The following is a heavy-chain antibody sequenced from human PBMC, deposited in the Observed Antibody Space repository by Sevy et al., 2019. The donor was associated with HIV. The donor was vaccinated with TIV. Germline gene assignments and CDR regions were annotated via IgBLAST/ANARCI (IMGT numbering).Heavy chain of an antibody. CDR2: ISYDGSNK. V-gene: IGHV3-30*18. J-gene: IGHJ4*02. D-gene: IGHD5-12*01. Sequence: GGSLGLSCAASGFTFSSYGMHWVRQAPGKGLEWVAVISYDGSNKYYADSVKGRFTISRDNSKNTLYLQMNSLRAEDTAVYYCAKSQMATMFTLDYWGQGTLVTVSS. CDR1: GFTFSSYG. CDR3: AKSQMATMFTLDY.